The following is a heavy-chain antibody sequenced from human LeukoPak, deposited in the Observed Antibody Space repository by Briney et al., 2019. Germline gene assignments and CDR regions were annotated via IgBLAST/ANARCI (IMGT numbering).Heavy chain of an antibody. D-gene: IGHD3-10*01. Sequence: PSETLSLTCTVSGGSIRSSYYYWGWIRQPPGKGLEWIGSIYDSGSTYYNPSLKSRVTISVDTSKNQFSLKLSSVTAADTAVYYCARGTGPRAFDIWGQGTMVTVSS. CDR3: ARGTGPRAFDI. V-gene: IGHV4-39*01. CDR1: GGSIRSSYYY. CDR2: IYDSGST. J-gene: IGHJ3*02.